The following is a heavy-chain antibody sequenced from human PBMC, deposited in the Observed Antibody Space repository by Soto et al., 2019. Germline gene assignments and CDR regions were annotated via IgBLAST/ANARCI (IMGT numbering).Heavy chain of an antibody. CDR2: IKQDGSEK. CDR1: GFTFSSYW. V-gene: IGHV3-7*05. CDR3: ARVQVVAAIDAFDI. Sequence: EVQLVESGGGLVQPGGSLRLSCAASGFTFSSYWMSWVRQAPGKGLEWVANIKQDGSEKYYVDSVNGRFTISRENAKNSLYLQMNSLSAEDTAVYYCARVQVVAAIDAFDIWGQGTMVTVSS. J-gene: IGHJ3*02. D-gene: IGHD2-15*01.